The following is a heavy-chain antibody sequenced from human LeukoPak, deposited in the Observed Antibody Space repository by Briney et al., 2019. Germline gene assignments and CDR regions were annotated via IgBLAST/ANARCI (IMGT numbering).Heavy chain of an antibody. V-gene: IGHV3-11*04. J-gene: IGHJ4*02. D-gene: IGHD3-22*01. CDR1: GFTFSDYY. CDR2: ISSSGSTI. CDR3: ARDAVWGYYDSSGYYALDY. Sequence: GGSLRLSCAASGFTFSDYYMSWIRQAPGKGLEWVSYISSSGSTIYYAHSVKGRFTISRDNAKNSLYLQMNSLRAEDTAVYYCARDAVWGYYDSSGYYALDYWGQGTLVTVSS.